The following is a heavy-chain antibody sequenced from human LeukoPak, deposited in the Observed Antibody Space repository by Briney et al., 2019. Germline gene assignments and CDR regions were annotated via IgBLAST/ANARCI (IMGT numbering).Heavy chain of an antibody. Sequence: GGSLRLSCAAYGCTFSSYSMNWVRQAPGKGLEWVSSISSSSSYRYYADSVNGRITISRHNAKHVLYLEMNSLRAEDTAVYYGVRGKWDTVSFYGMDLWPQRPRVTVSS. CDR2: ISSSSSYR. D-gene: IGHD1-26*01. CDR3: VRGKWDTVSFYGMDL. CDR1: GCTFSSYS. J-gene: IGHJ6*02. V-gene: IGHV3-21*01.